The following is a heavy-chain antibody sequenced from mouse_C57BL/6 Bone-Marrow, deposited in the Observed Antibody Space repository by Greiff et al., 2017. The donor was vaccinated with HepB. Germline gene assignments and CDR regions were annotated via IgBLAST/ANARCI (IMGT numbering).Heavy chain of an antibody. CDR2: IYPRSGNT. V-gene: IGHV1-81*01. J-gene: IGHJ3*01. CDR1: GYTFTSYG. Sequence: VQLQQSGAELARPGASVKLSCKASGYTFTSYGISWVKQRTGQGLELIGEIYPRSGNTYYNEKFKGKATLTADKSSSTAYMELRSLTSEDSAVYFCARKGQRNWFAYWGQGTLVTVSA. CDR3: ARKGQRNWFAY. D-gene: IGHD3-3*01.